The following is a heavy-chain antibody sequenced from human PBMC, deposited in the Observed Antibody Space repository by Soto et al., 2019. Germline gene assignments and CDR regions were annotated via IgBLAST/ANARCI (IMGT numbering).Heavy chain of an antibody. Sequence: LRLSCAASGFTFSSYSMNWVRQAPGKGLEWVSYISSSSSTIYYADSVKGRFTISRDNAKNSLYLQMNSLRAEDTAVYYCARDQGYSHYWGQGTLVTVSS. CDR1: GFTFSSYS. CDR3: ARDQGYSHY. J-gene: IGHJ4*02. V-gene: IGHV3-48*01. CDR2: ISSSSSTI. D-gene: IGHD5-18*01.